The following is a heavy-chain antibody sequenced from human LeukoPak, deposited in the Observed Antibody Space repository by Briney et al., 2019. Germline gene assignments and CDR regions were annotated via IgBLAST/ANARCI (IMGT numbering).Heavy chain of an antibody. J-gene: IGHJ5*02. V-gene: IGHV3-30-3*01. CDR2: ISYDGSNK. D-gene: IGHD2-15*01. Sequence: GGSLRLSCAASGFTFSSYAMHWVRQAPGKGLEWVAVISYDGSNKYYADSVKGRFTISRDNSKNTLYLQMNSLRAEDTAVYYCASILRDGGFDPWGQGTLVTVSS. CDR3: ASILRDGGFDP. CDR1: GFTFSSYA.